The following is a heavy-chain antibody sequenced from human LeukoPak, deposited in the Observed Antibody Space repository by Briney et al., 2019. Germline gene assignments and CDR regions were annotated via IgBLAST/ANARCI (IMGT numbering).Heavy chain of an antibody. CDR1: GVSISSYY. D-gene: IGHD3-22*01. J-gene: IGHJ5*02. V-gene: IGHV4-59*12. CDR2: IYYSGTT. CDR3: ARDLYDSSGYYHGWFDP. Sequence: PSETLSLTCTVSGVSISSYYWSWIRQPPGKGLEWIGYIYYSGTTNYNPSLKSRVTISVDTSKNQFSLKLSSVTAADTAVYYCARDLYDSSGYYHGWFDPWGQGTLVTVSS.